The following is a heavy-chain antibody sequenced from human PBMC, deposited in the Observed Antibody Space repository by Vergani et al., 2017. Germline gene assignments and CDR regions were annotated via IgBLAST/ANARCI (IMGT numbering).Heavy chain of an antibody. CDR2: VYQSGNT. D-gene: IGHD5-18*01. CDR3: ARQSAMIISQGHFDY. J-gene: IGHJ4*02. V-gene: IGHV4-38-2*02. CDR1: GYSITRAYY. Sequence: VQLQESGPGLVKPSETLSVTCTVSGYSITRAYYWGWIRQSPGRGLEWIGSVYQSGNTFYNPSFKSRVTISVDTSNDQFSLRLASMAAADTAMYFCARQSAMIISQGHFDYWGQGVLVTVSS.